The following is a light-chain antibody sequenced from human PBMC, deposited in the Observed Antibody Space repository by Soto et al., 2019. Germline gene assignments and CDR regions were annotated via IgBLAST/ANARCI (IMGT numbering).Light chain of an antibody. J-gene: IGKJ5*01. CDR1: QSVTNNF. CDR3: QQYGSSPIT. V-gene: IGKV3-20*01. CDR2: GAS. Sequence: IVLTQSPGTLSLSPGESATLSCRASQSVTNNFLGWDSHKPGQPPRLLIYGASSKATSIPDRFSGSGSGTAFTLTISRLEPEDGAGYYCQQYGSSPITFGQGTRLEIK.